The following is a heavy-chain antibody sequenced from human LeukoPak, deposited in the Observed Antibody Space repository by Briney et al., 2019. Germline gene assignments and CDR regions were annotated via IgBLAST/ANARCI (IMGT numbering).Heavy chain of an antibody. V-gene: IGHV4-34*01. CDR1: GGSFSGYY. Sequence: SETLSLTCAVYGGSFSGYYWSWIRQPPEKGLEWIGEINHSGSTNYNPSLKSRVTISVDTSKNQFSLKLSSVTAADTAVYYCARPDGSGRYYFDYWGQGTLVTVSS. D-gene: IGHD3-10*01. CDR2: INHSGST. J-gene: IGHJ4*02. CDR3: ARPDGSGRYYFDY.